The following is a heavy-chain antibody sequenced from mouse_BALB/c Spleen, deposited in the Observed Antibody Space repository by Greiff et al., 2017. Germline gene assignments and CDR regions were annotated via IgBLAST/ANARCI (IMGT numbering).Heavy chain of an antibody. V-gene: IGHV1-4*02. CDR2: INPSSGYT. J-gene: IGHJ3*01. CDR3: ARSGLRYQFAY. D-gene: IGHD1-1*01. CDR1: GYTFTSYT. Sequence: QVQLKQSAAELARPGASVKMSCKASGYTFTSYTMHWVKQRPGQGLEWIGYINPSSGYTEYNQKFKDKTTLTADKSSSTAYMQLSSLTSEDSAVYYCARSGLRYQFAYWGQGTLVTVSA.